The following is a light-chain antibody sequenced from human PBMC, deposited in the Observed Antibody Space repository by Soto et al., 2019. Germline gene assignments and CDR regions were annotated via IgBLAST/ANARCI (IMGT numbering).Light chain of an antibody. V-gene: IGLV1-40*01. CDR3: QSYDSSLSGSG. CDR1: SSNIGAGYD. J-gene: IGLJ3*02. Sequence: QSVLTQPPSVSGAPGQRVTISCTGSSSNIGAGYDVHWYQQLPGTAPKLLIYGNSNRPSGVPDRFSGSKSGTSASLAITGLQAEDEAYYYCQSYDSSLSGSGFGGGTKLPVL. CDR2: GNS.